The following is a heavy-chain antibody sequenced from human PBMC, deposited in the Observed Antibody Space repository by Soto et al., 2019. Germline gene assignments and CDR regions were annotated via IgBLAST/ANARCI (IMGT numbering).Heavy chain of an antibody. CDR3: ARDVRFLNP. J-gene: IGHJ5*02. V-gene: IGHV4-61*01. D-gene: IGHD3-3*01. CDR2: IYYSGST. Sequence: PSETLSLTCTVSGGSVSSGSYCWSWIRQPPGKGLEWIGYIYYSGSTNYNPSLKSRVTISVDTSKNQFSLKLSSVTAADTAVYYCARDVRFLNPWGQGTLVTVSS. CDR1: GGSVSSGSYC.